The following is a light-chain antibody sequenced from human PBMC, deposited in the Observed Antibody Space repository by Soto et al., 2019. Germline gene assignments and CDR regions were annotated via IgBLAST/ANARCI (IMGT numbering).Light chain of an antibody. CDR2: EVS. V-gene: IGLV2-14*01. CDR1: SSDVGDYNY. CDR3: RSYRDRSTPFV. J-gene: IGLJ1*01. Sequence: QSALTQPASVSGSPGQSITISCTGTSSDVGDYNYVSWYQQHPRKAPKLMIYEVSYRPSGVSPRFSGSTSGTTHSLTVSGLQGEEEADYYCRSYRDRSTPFVFGTGTKLTVL.